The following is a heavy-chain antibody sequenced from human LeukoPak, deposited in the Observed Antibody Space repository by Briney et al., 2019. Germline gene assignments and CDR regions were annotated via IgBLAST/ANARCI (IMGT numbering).Heavy chain of an antibody. CDR1: GFAFSFYA. CDR2: INANSGTT. J-gene: IGHJ5*01. D-gene: IGHD6-19*01. V-gene: IGHV3-23*01. Sequence: GGSLRLSCAASGFAFSFYAMSWLRQPPGKGLEWVSSINANSGTTSYAASVRGRFTISRDNSKNTLYLQVNTLRADDTATYYCAKPISGGLAVTADWFHPWGQGTLVVVSS. CDR3: AKPISGGLAVTADWFHP.